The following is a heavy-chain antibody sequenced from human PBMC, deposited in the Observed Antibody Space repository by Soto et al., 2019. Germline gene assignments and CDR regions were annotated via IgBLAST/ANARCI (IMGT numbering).Heavy chain of an antibody. D-gene: IGHD6-13*01. CDR1: GGSISSSNW. CDR2: IYHSGST. V-gene: IGHV4-4*02. CDR3: ARGPIAAAGNWFDP. J-gene: IGHJ5*02. Sequence: LSLTCAVSGGSISSSNWWSWVRQPPGKGLEWIGEIYHSGSTNYNPSLKSRVTISVDKSKNQFSLKLSSVTAADTAVYYCARGPIAAAGNWFDPWGQGALVTVSS.